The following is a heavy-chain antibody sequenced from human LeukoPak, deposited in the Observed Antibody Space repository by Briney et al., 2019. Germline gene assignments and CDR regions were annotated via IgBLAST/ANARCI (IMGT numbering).Heavy chain of an antibody. J-gene: IGHJ6*02. D-gene: IGHD2-2*02. CDR3: ARSLYSPTPTEPAGHYYHYYGLDV. Sequence: GASVKVSCKASGGTFSSYAISWVRQAPGQGLEWMGGIMPIFGPANYAQKFQGRVTITADESTSTAYMELSSLKSEDTAVYYCARSLYSPTPTEPAGHYYHYYGLDVWGQGTTVTVSS. CDR2: IMPIFGPA. CDR1: GGTFSSYA. V-gene: IGHV1-69*13.